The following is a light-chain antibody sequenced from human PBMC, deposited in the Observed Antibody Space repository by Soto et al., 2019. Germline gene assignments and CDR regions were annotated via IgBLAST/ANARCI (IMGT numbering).Light chain of an antibody. J-gene: IGKJ1*01. Sequence: DVQMTQSPSTLSASVGERVTVTCRASQSVSTLLAWYQQKPGKAPKLLIYKASSLESGVPSRFSGSGSGTEFTLTISRLQPDDFATYYCQQYNRYSPWAFGQGTKVDIK. CDR2: KAS. CDR1: QSVSTL. CDR3: QQYNRYSPWA. V-gene: IGKV1-5*03.